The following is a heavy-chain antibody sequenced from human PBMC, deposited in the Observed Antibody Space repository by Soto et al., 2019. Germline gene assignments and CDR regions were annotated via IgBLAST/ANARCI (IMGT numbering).Heavy chain of an antibody. Sequence: GGSLRLSCAASGFTFSSYAMSWVRQAPGKGLEWVSAISGSGGSTYYADSVKGRFTISRDNSKNMLYLQMNSLRAEDTAVYYCAKVPILWFGELLFGYFDYWGQGTLVTVSS. CDR3: AKVPILWFGELLFGYFDY. D-gene: IGHD3-10*01. CDR1: GFTFSSYA. J-gene: IGHJ4*02. V-gene: IGHV3-23*01. CDR2: ISGSGGST.